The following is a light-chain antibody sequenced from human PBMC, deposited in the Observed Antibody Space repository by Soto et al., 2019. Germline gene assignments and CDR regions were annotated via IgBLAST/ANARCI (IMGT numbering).Light chain of an antibody. CDR1: RSNIGSNF. CDR3: ASWDDDLNGLL. CDR2: SNN. Sequence: QSVLTQPPSASGTPGQRVTISCSEIRSNIGSNFVNWYQKLPGTAPKLLIHSNNERPSGVPGRFSGSKSGTSASLAISGLQSEDEADYYCASWDDDLNGLLFGGGTQLTVL. J-gene: IGLJ2*01. V-gene: IGLV1-44*01.